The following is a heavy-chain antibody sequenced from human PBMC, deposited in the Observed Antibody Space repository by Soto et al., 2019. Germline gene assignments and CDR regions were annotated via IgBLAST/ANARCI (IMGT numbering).Heavy chain of an antibody. CDR1: GDAVKSYY. CDR2: GYYSGST. Sequence: PSATRSLTCTVTGDAVKSYYWSWMRQPPGKGLEGMGDGYYSGSTNYNPSLKSRVTISVDPSKNPISLRLKSVTAADTAVYYCARAETSGIHYFDYWGQGSLVTVSS. V-gene: IGHV4-59*02. J-gene: IGHJ4*02. CDR3: ARAETSGIHYFDY. D-gene: IGHD6-13*01.